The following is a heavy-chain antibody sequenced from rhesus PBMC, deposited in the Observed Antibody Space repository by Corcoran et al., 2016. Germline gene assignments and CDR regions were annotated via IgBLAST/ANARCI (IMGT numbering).Heavy chain of an antibody. D-gene: IGHD6-43*01. CDR2: IYGSSTST. J-gene: IGHJ4*01. CDR3: ASHSSSYSPLDY. CDR1: GGSISDSYR. V-gene: IGHV4S10*01. Sequence: QVQLQESGPGVVKPSETLSLTCAVSGGSISDSYRWSWIRQPPGKGLEWIGYIYGSSTSTNYNPSLKSRVTISKDTSKNQFSLKLSSVTAADTAVYYCASHSSSYSPLDYWGQGVLVTVSS.